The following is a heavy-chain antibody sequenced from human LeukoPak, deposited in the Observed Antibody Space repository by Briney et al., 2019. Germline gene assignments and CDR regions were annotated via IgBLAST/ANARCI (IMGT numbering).Heavy chain of an antibody. CDR1: GFTFSSYG. CDR3: AKYLHSYRYTGGFDY. CDR2: ISYDGSNK. V-gene: IGHV3-30*18. D-gene: IGHD3-16*02. J-gene: IGHJ4*02. Sequence: GRSLRLSCAASGFTFSSYGMHWVRQAPGKGLEWVAVISYDGSNKYYADSVKGRFTISRENSKNTLYLQMNSLRAEDTAVYYCAKYLHSYRYTGGFDYWGQGTLVTVSS.